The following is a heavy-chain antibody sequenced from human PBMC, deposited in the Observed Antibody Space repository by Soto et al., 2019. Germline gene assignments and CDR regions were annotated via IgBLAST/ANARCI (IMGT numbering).Heavy chain of an antibody. D-gene: IGHD6-13*01. V-gene: IGHV4-39*01. CDR1: ACSISTSGSH. Sequence: SETLSLPSTVSACSISTSGSHWGWIRQPPGKGLEWIGSIYYSGSTYYNPSLKSRVTISVDTSKNQFSLKLSSVTAADTAVYYCASERYSSSWYPAGSYYYYGMDVWGQGTTVT. CDR3: ASERYSSSWYPAGSYYYYGMDV. J-gene: IGHJ6*02. CDR2: IYYSGST.